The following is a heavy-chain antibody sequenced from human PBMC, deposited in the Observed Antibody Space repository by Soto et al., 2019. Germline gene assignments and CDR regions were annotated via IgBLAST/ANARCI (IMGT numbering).Heavy chain of an antibody. J-gene: IGHJ4*02. CDR2: ISYDGSNK. D-gene: IGHD5-12*01. V-gene: IGHV3-30*18. Sequence: PGGSLRLSCAASGFTFSSYGMHWVRQAPGKWLEWVAVISYDGSNKYYADSVKGRFTISRDNSKNTLYLQMNSLRAEDTAVYYCAKDETGYSGYDYSGPDYWGQGXLVTVYS. CDR1: GFTFSSYG. CDR3: AKDETGYSGYDYSGPDY.